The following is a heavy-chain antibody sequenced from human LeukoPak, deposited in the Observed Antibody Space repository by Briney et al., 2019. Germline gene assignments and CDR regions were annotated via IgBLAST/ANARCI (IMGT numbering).Heavy chain of an antibody. Sequence: PGGSLRLSCAASGFTVSSNYMSWVRQAPGKGLEWVSVIYSGGSTYYADSVKGRFTISRDNSENTLYLQMNSLRAEDTAVYYCARVTPRAYYDSSGYYDYWGQGTLVTVSS. CDR1: GFTVSSNY. J-gene: IGHJ4*02. CDR2: IYSGGST. V-gene: IGHV3-66*01. CDR3: ARVTPRAYYDSSGYYDY. D-gene: IGHD3-22*01.